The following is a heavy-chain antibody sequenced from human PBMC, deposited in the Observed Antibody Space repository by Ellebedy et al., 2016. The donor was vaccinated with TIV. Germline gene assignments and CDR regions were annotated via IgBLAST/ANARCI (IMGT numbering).Heavy chain of an antibody. Sequence: ASVKVSCKASGYTFTDYYMHWVRQAPGQGLEWMGWINPNSGNTGYAQKFQGRVTMTRNTSISTAYMELSSLRSEDTAVYYCARAFTSYGDYSNWFDPWGQGTLVTVSS. J-gene: IGHJ5*02. CDR3: ARAFTSYGDYSNWFDP. CDR2: INPNSGNT. D-gene: IGHD4-17*01. V-gene: IGHV1-8*02. CDR1: GYTFTDYY.